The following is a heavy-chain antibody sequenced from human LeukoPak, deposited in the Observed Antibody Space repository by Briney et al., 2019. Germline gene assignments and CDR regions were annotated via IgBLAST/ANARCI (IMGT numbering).Heavy chain of an antibody. CDR2: INPSGGST. V-gene: IGHV1-46*01. D-gene: IGHD3-3*01. Sequence: GASVKVSCKASGYTFTGYYMHWVRQAPGQGLEWMGIINPSGGSTSYAQKFQGRVTMTRDMSTSTVYMELSSLRSEDTAVYYCARDGKDYDFWSGYLRNWFDPWGQGTLVTVSP. J-gene: IGHJ5*02. CDR1: GYTFTGYY. CDR3: ARDGKDYDFWSGYLRNWFDP.